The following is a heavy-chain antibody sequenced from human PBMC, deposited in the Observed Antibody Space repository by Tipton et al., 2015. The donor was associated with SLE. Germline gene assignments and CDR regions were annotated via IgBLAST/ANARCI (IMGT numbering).Heavy chain of an antibody. CDR1: GGSISTADYY. V-gene: IGHV4-31*01. CDR3: ARTYVDRRGYRGFDP. Sequence: TLSLTCTVSGGSISTADYYWSWIRQHPGKGLEWIGYIYYTMSAYYNPSLKSPVIISLDTSKNQFSLKLFSVTGADTAVYDCARTYVDRRGYRGFDPGGQGILVTVSS. CDR2: IYYTMSA. J-gene: IGHJ5*02. D-gene: IGHD3-22*01.